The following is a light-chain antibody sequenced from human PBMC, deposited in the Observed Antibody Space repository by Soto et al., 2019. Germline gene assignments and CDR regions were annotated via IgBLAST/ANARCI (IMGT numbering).Light chain of an antibody. CDR3: RSYTSTDPYV. CDR2: DVN. V-gene: IGLV2-11*01. CDR1: SSDVGGYNY. Sequence: QSALTQPGSVSGSPGQSVTISCTGTSSDVGGYNYVSWYQQHPGKAPKLMIYDVNKRPSGVPDRFSGSKSGNTASLTISGLQAEDEAEYYCRSYTSTDPYVLGTGTKLTVL. J-gene: IGLJ1*01.